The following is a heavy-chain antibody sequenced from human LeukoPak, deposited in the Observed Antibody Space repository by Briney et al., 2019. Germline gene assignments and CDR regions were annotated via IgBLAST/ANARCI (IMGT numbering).Heavy chain of an antibody. CDR1: GYTFSSYW. CDR3: ARGHYYGMDV. V-gene: IGHV3-74*01. CDR2: INSDGSST. J-gene: IGHJ6*02. Sequence: GGSLRLSCAASGYTFSSYWMHWVRQAPRKGLVWVSRINSDGSSTTYEDSVKGRFTISRDNAKNTLYLQMSSLRAEDTAVYYCARGHYYGMDVWGQGTTVTVSS.